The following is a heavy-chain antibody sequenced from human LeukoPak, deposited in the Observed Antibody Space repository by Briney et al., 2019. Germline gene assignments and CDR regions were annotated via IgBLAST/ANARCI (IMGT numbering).Heavy chain of an antibody. CDR3: ASARVEEYSGSYSGWNYFDH. CDR2: ILYDGTKK. Sequence: GRSLRLSCAASGFTFSNYAMHWVRQAPGKGLEWVAVILYDGTKKYYADSVKGRFTISRDNSKNTLYLQMKSLRAEDTAVYYCASARVEEYSGSYSGWNYFDHWGQGTLVTVSS. CDR1: GFTFSNYA. J-gene: IGHJ4*02. V-gene: IGHV3-30*04. D-gene: IGHD1-26*01.